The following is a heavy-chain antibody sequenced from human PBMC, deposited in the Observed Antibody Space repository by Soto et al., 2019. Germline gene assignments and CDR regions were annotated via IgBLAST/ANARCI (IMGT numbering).Heavy chain of an antibody. CDR3: AKNQERELPRVIDF. D-gene: IGHD1-7*01. J-gene: IGHJ4*02. V-gene: IGHV3-23*01. Sequence: EVRLLESGGGLVKPGGSLRLSCATSGLTSSNYAMSWVRQAPGGGLGWVSSMSGSSSTTYYADSVRGRFTISRDRSKNTLYLQMSSLRAEDTALYYCAKNQERELPRVIDFWGQGTLVTVSS. CDR2: MSGSSSTT. CDR1: GLTSSNYA.